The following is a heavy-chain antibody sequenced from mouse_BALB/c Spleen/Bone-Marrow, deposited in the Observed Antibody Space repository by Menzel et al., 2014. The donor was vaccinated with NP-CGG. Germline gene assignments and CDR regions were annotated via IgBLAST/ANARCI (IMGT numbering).Heavy chain of an antibody. CDR1: GYTFTNYW. D-gene: IGHD2-3*01. CDR2: IDPSTGYT. V-gene: IGHV1-7*01. J-gene: IGHJ3*01. Sequence: VQLQQSGAELAKPRASVEMSCKASGYTFTNYWMHWVKQRPGQGLEWIGYIDPSTGYTEYNQKFKDKATLTADKSSSTAYMQLSSLTSEDSAVYYCARGGIYDGYSHWGQGTLVTVSA. CDR3: ARGGIYDGYSH.